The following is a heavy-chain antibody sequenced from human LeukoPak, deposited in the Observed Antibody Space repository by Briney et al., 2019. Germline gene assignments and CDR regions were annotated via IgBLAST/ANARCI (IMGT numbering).Heavy chain of an antibody. CDR1: GFTFSSYG. CDR2: IWYDGSNK. V-gene: IGHV3-33*01. CDR3: ARDRQEQHQVGSGNHLDNWFDS. Sequence: GGSLRLSCAASGFTFSSYGMHWVRQAPGKGLGWVAVIWYDGSNKYYADSVKGRFTISRDNSKNTLYLQMNSLRAEDTAVYYCARDRQEQHQVGSGNHLDNWFDSWGQGTLVTVSS. J-gene: IGHJ5*01. D-gene: IGHD1-26*01.